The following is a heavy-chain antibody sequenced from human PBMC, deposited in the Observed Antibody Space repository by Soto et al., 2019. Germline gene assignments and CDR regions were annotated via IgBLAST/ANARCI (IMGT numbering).Heavy chain of an antibody. CDR3: AGFYHYGWGYYYYGRDV. CDR2: ISYDGSNK. V-gene: IGHV3-30-3*01. Sequence: PGGSLRLSCAASGFTFSSYAMHWVRQAPGKGLEWVAVISYDGSNKYYADSVKGRFTISRDNSKNTLYLQMNSLRAEDTAVYYCAGFYHYGWGYYYYGRDVWGKGPRVT. CDR1: GFTFSSYA. J-gene: IGHJ6*04. D-gene: IGHD3-10*01.